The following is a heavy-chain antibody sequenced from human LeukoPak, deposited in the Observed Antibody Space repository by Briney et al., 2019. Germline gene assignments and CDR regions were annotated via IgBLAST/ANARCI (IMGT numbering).Heavy chain of an antibody. V-gene: IGHV1-18*01. CDR2: ISAYNGNT. CDR1: GYTFTSYG. CDR3: ARGGRAYYDVLTGYYSSYFDY. J-gene: IGHJ4*02. D-gene: IGHD3-9*01. Sequence: ASVKVSCKASGYTFTSYGISWVRQAPGQGLEWMGWISAYNGNTNYAQKLQGRVTMTTDTSTSTAYMELRSLRSDDTAVYYCARGGRAYYDVLTGYYSSYFDYWGQGTLVTVSS.